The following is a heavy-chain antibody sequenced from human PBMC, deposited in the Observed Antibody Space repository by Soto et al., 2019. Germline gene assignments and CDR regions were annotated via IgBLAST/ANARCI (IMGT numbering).Heavy chain of an antibody. D-gene: IGHD6-19*01. CDR2: MNPDNGNT. V-gene: IGHV1-8*01. Sequence: QVQLEQSGAEVRKPGASVKVSCKTSGYTFTDFDINWVRQAPGQGLEWMGWMNPDNGNTGYAQSFQGRISMTGNASLSTVYMDLSRLRSDDTAVYFCARKAVLHGYYYLDVWGKGTTVTVAS. CDR3: ARKAVLHGYYYLDV. J-gene: IGHJ6*03. CDR1: GYTFTDFD.